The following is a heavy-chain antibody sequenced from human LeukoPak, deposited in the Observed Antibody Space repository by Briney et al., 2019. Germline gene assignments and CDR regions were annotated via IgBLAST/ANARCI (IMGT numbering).Heavy chain of an antibody. CDR1: GGSISSSSYY. V-gene: IGHV4-39*07. J-gene: IGHJ5*02. CDR3: ARLTYSNNWYFRRGLDNWFDP. D-gene: IGHD6-13*01. Sequence: SETLSLTCIVSGGSISSSSYYWGWIRQPPGKGLEWIGSIYYSGSTYYNPSLKSRVTISVDASKSQFSLRLSSVTAADTAVYYCARLTYSNNWYFRRGLDNWFDPWGQGTLVTVSS. CDR2: IYYSGST.